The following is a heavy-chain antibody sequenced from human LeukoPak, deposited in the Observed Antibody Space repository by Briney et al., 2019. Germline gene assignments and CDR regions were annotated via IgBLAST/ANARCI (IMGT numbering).Heavy chain of an antibody. CDR3: ARGGTFWSGYYTLYFDY. V-gene: IGHV3-66*01. J-gene: IGHJ4*02. CDR1: GFTVSSNY. CDR2: IYSGGST. D-gene: IGHD3-3*01. Sequence: GGSLRLSCAASGFTVSSNYKSWVRQAPGKGLEWVSVIYSGGSTYYADSVKGRFTISRDNSKNTLYLQMNSLRAEDTAVYYCARGGTFWSGYYTLYFDYWGQGTLVTVSS.